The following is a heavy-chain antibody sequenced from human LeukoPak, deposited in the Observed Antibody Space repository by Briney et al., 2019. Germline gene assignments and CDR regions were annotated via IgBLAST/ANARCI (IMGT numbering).Heavy chain of an antibody. V-gene: IGHV3-21*01. CDR3: ARGNGGTRSRFWYFDL. D-gene: IGHD4-23*01. J-gene: IGHJ2*01. CDR1: AFTFSSYS. CDR2: ISTSSSYI. Sequence: GGSPRLSCAASAFTFSSYSMNWVRQAPGKGLEWVASISTSSSYIYYADSVKGRFTISRDNAKNSLYLQMNSLRAEDTALYYCARGNGGTRSRFWYFDLWGRGTLVTVSS.